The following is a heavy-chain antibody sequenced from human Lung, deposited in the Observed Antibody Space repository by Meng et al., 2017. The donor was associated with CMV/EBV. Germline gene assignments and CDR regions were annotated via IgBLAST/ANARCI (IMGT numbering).Heavy chain of an antibody. CDR3: ATSEEGGYDFWSGYSGNYYGMDV. CDR1: GFTFSSYG. CDR2: IRYDGSNK. D-gene: IGHD3-3*01. Sequence: SCAASGFTFSSYGMHWVRQAPGKGLEWVAFIRYDGSNKYYADSVKGRFTISRDNSKNTLYLQMNSLRAEDTAVYYCATSEEGGYDFWSGYSGNYYGMDVXGQGXTVTVSS. J-gene: IGHJ6*02. V-gene: IGHV3-30*02.